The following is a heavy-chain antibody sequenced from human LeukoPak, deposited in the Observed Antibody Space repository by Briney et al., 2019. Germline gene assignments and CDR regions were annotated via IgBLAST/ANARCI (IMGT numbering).Heavy chain of an antibody. Sequence: ASVKVSCKASGYTFTGYYMNWVRRAPGQGLEWMGRINPNSGDTDYAQKFQGRVTLTRDRSITTAYLELSRLTSDDTAVYFCARDRIAAASGWFGPWGQETLVTVSS. V-gene: IGHV1-2*06. CDR2: INPNSGDT. CDR1: GYTFTGYY. CDR3: ARDRIAAASGWFGP. D-gene: IGHD6-13*01. J-gene: IGHJ5*02.